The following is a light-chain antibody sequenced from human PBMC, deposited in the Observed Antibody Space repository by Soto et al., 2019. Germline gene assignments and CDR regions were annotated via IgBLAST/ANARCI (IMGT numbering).Light chain of an antibody. CDR3: SSYTSNSPPVV. CDR2: EVT. J-gene: IGLJ2*01. CDR1: SSDVGSYNL. Sequence: QSALTQPASVSGSPGQSVTISCTGTSSDVGSYNLVSWYQQHPGKAPKLMIYEVTKRPSGLSNRFSGSKSGNTASLTISGLQAEDEADYYCSSYTSNSPPVVFGGGTKLTVL. V-gene: IGLV2-14*02.